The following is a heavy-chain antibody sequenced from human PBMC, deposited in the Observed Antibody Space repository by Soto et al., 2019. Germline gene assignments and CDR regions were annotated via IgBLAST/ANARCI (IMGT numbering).Heavy chain of an antibody. CDR2: ISGSGGST. CDR3: AKAYCGSLNCYRSPAY. Sequence: PGGSLRLSCAASGFTFSSYAMSWVRQAPGKGLEWVSAISGSGGSTYYADSVKGRFTISRDNSKNTLYLQMNSLRAEDTAVYYCAKAYCGSLNCYRSPAYWGQGTLVTVSS. CDR1: GFTFSSYA. J-gene: IGHJ4*02. D-gene: IGHD2-2*02. V-gene: IGHV3-23*01.